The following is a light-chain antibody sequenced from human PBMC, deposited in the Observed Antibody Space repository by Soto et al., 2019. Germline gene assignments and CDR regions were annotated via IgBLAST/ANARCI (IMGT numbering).Light chain of an antibody. CDR3: QQRSNWPGT. CDR2: DSS. Sequence: EIVLTQSPATLSLSPGERATLSCRASQSVSSYLAWYQQKPGQAPRLLIYDSSNRATSIPATFSGSGSGTDFTLTISSLEPEDFAVYYCQQRSNWPGTFGQGTKVEIK. V-gene: IGKV3-11*01. CDR1: QSVSSY. J-gene: IGKJ1*01.